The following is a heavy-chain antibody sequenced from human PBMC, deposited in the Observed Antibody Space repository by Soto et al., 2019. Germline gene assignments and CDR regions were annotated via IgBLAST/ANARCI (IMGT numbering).Heavy chain of an antibody. CDR1: GYTFTSYA. Sequence: ASVKVSCKASGYTFTSYAMHWVRQAPGQRLEWMGWINAGSGNTKYAQKFQGRVTITRDTSASTAYMELSSLRSEDTAVYYCARARLPYYDWTQYYFDDWGQGTLVTVSS. V-gene: IGHV1-3*01. CDR2: INAGSGNT. D-gene: IGHD3-9*01. J-gene: IGHJ4*02. CDR3: ARARLPYYDWTQYYFDD.